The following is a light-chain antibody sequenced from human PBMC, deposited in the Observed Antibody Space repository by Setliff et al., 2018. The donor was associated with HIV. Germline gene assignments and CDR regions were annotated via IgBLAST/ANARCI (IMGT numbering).Light chain of an antibody. CDR1: TIDIGHYNR. CDR2: EFS. V-gene: IGLV2-18*02. J-gene: IGLJ1*01. CDR3: SSYPTSITFV. Sequence: QSALTQPPYSSETPGQSFTISCTGSTIDIGHYNRVSWSQQPPGAAPKLILYEFSHRPSGVPDRFSGSKSDSTASLTISGLQPEDEADYYCSSYPTSITFVFGTGTTV.